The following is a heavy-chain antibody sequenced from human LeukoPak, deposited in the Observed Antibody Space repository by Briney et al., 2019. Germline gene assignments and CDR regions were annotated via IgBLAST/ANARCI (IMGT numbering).Heavy chain of an antibody. CDR1: GFTFSSYA. D-gene: IGHD2-2*01. CDR3: TTDGVVVVPAAHKAGY. Sequence: GGSLRLSCAASGFTFSSYAMSWVRQAPGKGLEWVGRIKSKTDGGTTDYAAPVKGRFTISRDDSKNTLYLQMNSLKTEDTAVYYCTTDGVVVVPAAHKAGYWGQGTLVTVSS. J-gene: IGHJ4*02. CDR2: IKSKTDGGTT. V-gene: IGHV3-15*01.